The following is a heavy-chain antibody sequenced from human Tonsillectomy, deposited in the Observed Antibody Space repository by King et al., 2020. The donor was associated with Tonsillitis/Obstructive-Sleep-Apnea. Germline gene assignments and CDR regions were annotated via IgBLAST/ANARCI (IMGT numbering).Heavy chain of an antibody. CDR3: ARESLHCSGGSCYSDFDY. J-gene: IGHJ4*02. CDR2: ISYDGSNK. D-gene: IGHD2-15*01. V-gene: IGHV3-30*01. CDR1: GFTFSSYA. Sequence: VQLVESGGGVVQPGRSLRLSCAASGFTFSSYAMHWGRQAPGKWLEWVAVISYDGSNKYYADSVKGRFTISRDNSKNPLYLQMNSLRAEDTAVYYCARESLHCSGGSCYSDFDYWGQGTLVTVSS.